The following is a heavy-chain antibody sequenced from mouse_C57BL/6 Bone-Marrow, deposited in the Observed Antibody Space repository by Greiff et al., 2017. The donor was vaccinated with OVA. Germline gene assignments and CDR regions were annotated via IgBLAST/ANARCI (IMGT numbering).Heavy chain of an antibody. V-gene: IGHV1-81*01. CDR2: IYPRSGNT. Sequence: QVQLKESGAELARPGASVKLSCKASGYTFTSYGISWVKQRTGQGLEWIGEIYPRSGNTYYNEKFKGKATLTADKSSSTAYMELRSLTSEDSAVYFCARERGSNWYFDVWGTGTTVTVSS. CDR1: GYTFTSYG. CDR3: ARERGSNWYFDV. J-gene: IGHJ1*03.